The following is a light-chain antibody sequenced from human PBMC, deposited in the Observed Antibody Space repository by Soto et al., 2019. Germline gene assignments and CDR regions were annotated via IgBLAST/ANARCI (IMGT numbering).Light chain of an antibody. CDR1: QTISSW. J-gene: IGKJ1*01. CDR2: AAS. V-gene: IGKV1-39*01. Sequence: DIQMPQSPSTLSASVGDRVTITCRASQTISSWLAWYQQKPGKAPKPLIYAASSLQSGVPSRFSGSGSETDFTLTISSLQPEDFATYSCQQSYSTTWTFGQGIKVDIK. CDR3: QQSYSTTWT.